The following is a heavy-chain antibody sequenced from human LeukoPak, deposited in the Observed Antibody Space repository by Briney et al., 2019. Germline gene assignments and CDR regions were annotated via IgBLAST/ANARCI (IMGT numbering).Heavy chain of an antibody. D-gene: IGHD6-13*01. V-gene: IGHV4-4*07. CDR2: IYTTGST. Sequence: PSETLSLTCTVSGGSIRSYYWSWIRQPAGKGLEWIGRIYTTGSTNYNPSLKSRVTISVDTSKNQFSLKLSSVTAADTAVYYCARHVDSSSWYLLSYFDYWGQGTLVTVSS. CDR3: ARHVDSSSWYLLSYFDY. J-gene: IGHJ4*02. CDR1: GGSIRSYY.